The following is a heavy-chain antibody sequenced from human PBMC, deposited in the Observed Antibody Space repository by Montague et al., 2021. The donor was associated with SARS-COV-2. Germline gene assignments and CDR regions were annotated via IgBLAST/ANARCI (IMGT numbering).Heavy chain of an antibody. Sequence: SETLSLTCTVSSDSVSSGKYFWTWIRQPPGKGLEWIGYIFYTGSANYNPSLKSRVTISVDTSNNQFSLNLKSMTAADTAVYYCARVVNYLGAYWGQGILVTVSS. CDR3: ARVVNYLGAY. CDR1: SDSVSSGKYF. D-gene: IGHD2-21*01. J-gene: IGHJ4*02. CDR2: IFYTGSA. V-gene: IGHV4-61*01.